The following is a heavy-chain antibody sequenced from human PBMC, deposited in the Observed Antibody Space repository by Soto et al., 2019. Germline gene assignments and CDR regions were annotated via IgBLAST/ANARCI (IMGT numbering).Heavy chain of an antibody. J-gene: IGHJ6*02. Sequence: QVQLVQSGAEVKKPGSSVKVSCKASGGTFSSYAISWVRQAPGQGLEWMGGIIPIFGTANYAQKFQGRVTITADESTSTAYMERSSLRSEDTAVYYCATDRDIVVVTAIRYYGMDVWGQGTTVTVSS. CDR1: GGTFSSYA. CDR3: ATDRDIVVVTAIRYYGMDV. CDR2: IIPIFGTA. V-gene: IGHV1-69*01. D-gene: IGHD2-21*02.